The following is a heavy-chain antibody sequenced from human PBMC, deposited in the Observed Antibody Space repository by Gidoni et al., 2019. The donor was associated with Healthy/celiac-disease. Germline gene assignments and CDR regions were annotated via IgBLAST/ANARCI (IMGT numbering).Heavy chain of an antibody. Sequence: QVQLVESGGGVVQPGRSLRLSCAAPGFTFSSYGMHWVRQAPGKGLEWVAVISYDGSNKYYADSVKGRFTISRDNSKNTLYLQMNSLRAEDTAVYYCATDHHYYDSSGYYPFDYWGQGTLVTVSS. D-gene: IGHD3-22*01. CDR2: ISYDGSNK. J-gene: IGHJ4*02. CDR3: ATDHHYYDSSGYYPFDY. V-gene: IGHV3-30*03. CDR1: GFTFSSYG.